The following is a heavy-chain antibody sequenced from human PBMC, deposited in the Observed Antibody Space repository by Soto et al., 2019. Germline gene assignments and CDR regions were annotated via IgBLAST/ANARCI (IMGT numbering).Heavy chain of an antibody. Sequence: XETLSLTCTVAGSSISGFYWSWIRKSAGKGLEWIGRIYATGTTDYNPSLKSRVMMSVDTSKKQFSLKLRSVTAADTAVYYCVRDGTKTLRDWFDPWGQGISVTVSS. CDR2: IYATGTT. CDR3: VRDGTKTLRDWFDP. D-gene: IGHD1-1*01. J-gene: IGHJ5*02. V-gene: IGHV4-4*07. CDR1: GSSISGFY.